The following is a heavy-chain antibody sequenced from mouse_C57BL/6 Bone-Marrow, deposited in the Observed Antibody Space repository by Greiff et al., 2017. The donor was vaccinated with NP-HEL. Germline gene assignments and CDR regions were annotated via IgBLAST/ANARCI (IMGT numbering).Heavy chain of an antibody. V-gene: IGHV5-9-1*02. CDR1: GFTFSSYA. CDR2: ISSGGDYI. D-gene: IGHD1-1*01. J-gene: IGHJ4*01. Sequence: DVKLVESGEGLVKPGGSLKLSCAASGFTFSSYAMSWVRQTPEKRLEWVAYISSGGDYIYYADPVKGRFTISRDNARNTLYLQMSSLKSEETAMYYCTRDWSSYGNYYAMDYWGQGTSVTVSS. CDR3: TRDWSSYGNYYAMDY.